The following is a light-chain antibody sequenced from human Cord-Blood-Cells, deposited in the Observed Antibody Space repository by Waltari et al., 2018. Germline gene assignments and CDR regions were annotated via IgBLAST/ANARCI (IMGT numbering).Light chain of an antibody. Sequence: QSALTQPASVSGSPGQSLTISCNGTSSDVGGYNLVSWYQQHPGKAPKLMIYEVSNRPSGVSNRFSGSKSGNTASLTISGLQAEDEADYYCSSYTSSSTYVFGTGTKVTVL. V-gene: IGLV2-14*01. J-gene: IGLJ1*01. CDR2: EVS. CDR1: SSDVGGYNL. CDR3: SSYTSSSTYV.